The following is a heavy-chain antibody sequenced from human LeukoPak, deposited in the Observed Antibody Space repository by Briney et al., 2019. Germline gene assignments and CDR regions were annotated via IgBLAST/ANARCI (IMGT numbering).Heavy chain of an antibody. CDR3: ARGRSADY. V-gene: IGHV4-34*01. CDR2: INHSGST. Sequence: SETLSLTCAVYGGSFSGYYWSWIRQPPGKGLEWIGEINHSGSTNYNPSLESRVTISVDTSKNQFSLKLSSVTAADTAVYYCARGRSADYWGQGTLVTVSS. CDR1: GGSFSGYY. J-gene: IGHJ4*01.